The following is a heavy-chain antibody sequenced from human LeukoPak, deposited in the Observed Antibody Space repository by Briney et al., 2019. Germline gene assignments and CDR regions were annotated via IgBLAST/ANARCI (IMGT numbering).Heavy chain of an antibody. J-gene: IGHJ4*02. CDR3: ARGPLYDYVWGSYRYGRSYFDY. Sequence: SETLSLTCAVYGGSFSGYYWSWFRQPPGKGLEWIGEINHSGSTNYNPSLKSRVTISVDTSKNQFSLKLSSVTAADTAVYYCARGPLYDYVWGSYRYGRSYFDYWGQGTLVTVSS. D-gene: IGHD3-16*02. CDR2: INHSGST. V-gene: IGHV4-34*01. CDR1: GGSFSGYY.